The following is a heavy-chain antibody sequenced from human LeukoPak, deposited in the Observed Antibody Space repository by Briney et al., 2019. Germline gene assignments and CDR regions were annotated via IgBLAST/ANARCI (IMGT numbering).Heavy chain of an antibody. J-gene: IGHJ4*02. CDR1: GFTFSSYG. V-gene: IGHV1-2*06. Sequence: PGGSLRLSCAASGFTFSSYGMHWVRQAPGQGLEWVGRIDPNTGDTIYAQNFQGRVTVTSATSISTAYMELSRLTSDDTAVYFCARLGLHGSGTYYFFDYWGQGTLVTVSS. CDR2: IDPNTGDT. D-gene: IGHD3-10*01. CDR3: ARLGLHGSGTYYFFDY.